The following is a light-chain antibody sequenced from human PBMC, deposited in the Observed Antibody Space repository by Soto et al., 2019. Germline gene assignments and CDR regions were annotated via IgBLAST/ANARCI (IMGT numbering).Light chain of an antibody. V-gene: IGKV1-5*03. CDR2: KAS. CDR1: QSIGSW. J-gene: IGKJ1*01. Sequence: DIQMTQSPSTLSASVGDRVTITCRASQSIGSWLAWYQQKPGKAPKLLIYKASSLESGVPPRCSGSGSGTEFTLTISSLQPDDFATYYCQQYNSYSRTFGQGTKVEIK. CDR3: QQYNSYSRT.